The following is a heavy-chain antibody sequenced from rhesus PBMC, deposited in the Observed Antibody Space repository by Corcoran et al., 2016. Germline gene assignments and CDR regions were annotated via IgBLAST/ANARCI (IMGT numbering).Heavy chain of an antibody. CDR3: ASHTPGGGGRTVRFDV. CDR2: FRANLSTP. CDR1: GDSISGDKW. V-gene: IGHV4-65*01. J-gene: IGHJ5-1*01. D-gene: IGHD1-14*01. Sequence: QVQMQESGPGLVKPSETLSLTCAVSGDSISGDKWWSWIRQSPGKGLEWIGYFRANLSTPYSTPFLTSRVTLSPDTSKSQFSLNLSSLSAADTAVYFCASHTPGGGGRTVRFDVWGPGVLVTVSS.